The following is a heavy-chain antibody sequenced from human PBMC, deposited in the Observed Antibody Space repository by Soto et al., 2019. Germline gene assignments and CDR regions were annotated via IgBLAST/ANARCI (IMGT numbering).Heavy chain of an antibody. CDR1: GGSLDYYY. CDR2: ISDSGST. V-gene: IGHV4-59*01. CDR3: ARDSTSWFPYYGVDV. D-gene: IGHD6-13*01. J-gene: IGHJ6*02. Sequence: SETLSLTCTVSGGSLDYYYWTWIRQTPGKGLEWIGYISDSGSTKYNPSLRSRVTISVDTSKNQFSLKLNSVNAADTAVYFCARDSTSWFPYYGVDVWGQGTTVTVSS.